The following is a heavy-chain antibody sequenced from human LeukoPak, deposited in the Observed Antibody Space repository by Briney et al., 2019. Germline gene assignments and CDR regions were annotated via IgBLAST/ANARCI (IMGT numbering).Heavy chain of an antibody. J-gene: IGHJ5*02. V-gene: IGHV4-30-4*01. Sequence: PSQTLSLTCTVSGGSISSGDYYWSWIRQPPGKGLEWIGYTYYSGSTYYNPSLKSRATISVDTSKNRFSLKLTSVTAADTAVYYCARPYYYDSRIDPWGQGTLVTVSS. CDR1: GGSISSGDYY. CDR3: ARPYYYDSRIDP. CDR2: TYYSGST. D-gene: IGHD3-22*01.